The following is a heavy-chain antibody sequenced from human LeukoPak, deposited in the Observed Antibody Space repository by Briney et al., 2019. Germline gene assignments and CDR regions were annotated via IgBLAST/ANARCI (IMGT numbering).Heavy chain of an antibody. CDR2: ITQDGTER. CDR3: ARSGHYYDSSGYYEDLYNYFDH. Sequence: GGSLRLSCAASGINFSSYWMSWVRLAPGKGLEWVANITQDGTERYYVDSVKGRFTISRDNAKNSLYLQMNSLRAEDTAVYYCARSGHYYDSSGYYEDLYNYFDHWGQGTLVTVSS. V-gene: IGHV3-7*01. D-gene: IGHD3-22*01. J-gene: IGHJ4*02. CDR1: GINFSSYW.